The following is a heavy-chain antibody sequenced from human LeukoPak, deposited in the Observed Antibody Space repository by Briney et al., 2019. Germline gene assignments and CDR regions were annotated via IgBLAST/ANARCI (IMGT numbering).Heavy chain of an antibody. J-gene: IGHJ5*02. V-gene: IGHV3-23*01. CDR2: IDASGVNT. D-gene: IGHD6-19*01. CDR1: TFTFSSYA. CDR3: AKGSGSGWYGWFDP. Sequence: GASLRPARPPATFTFSSYATYSVRQARGKWLEWVSCIDASGVNTYYADSVKVRFTISRDNSNNTLYLQMNSLTAEDTAVYYCAKGSGSGWYGWFDPWGQGTLVTVSS.